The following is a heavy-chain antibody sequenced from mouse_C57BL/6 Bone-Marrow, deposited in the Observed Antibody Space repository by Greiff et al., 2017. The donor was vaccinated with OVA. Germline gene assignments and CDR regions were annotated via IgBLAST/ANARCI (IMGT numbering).Heavy chain of an antibody. Sequence: EVHLVESGGASVHPVGSLKLSCAASGFTFSDYYMYWVRQTPEKRLEWVAYISNGGGSTYYPDTVKGRFTISRDNAKNTLYLQMSRLKSEDTAMYYCARQASYDGYHEGFAYWGQGTLVTVSA. CDR3: ARQASYDGYHEGFAY. V-gene: IGHV5-12*01. D-gene: IGHD2-3*01. CDR2: ISNGGGST. J-gene: IGHJ3*01. CDR1: GFTFSDYY.